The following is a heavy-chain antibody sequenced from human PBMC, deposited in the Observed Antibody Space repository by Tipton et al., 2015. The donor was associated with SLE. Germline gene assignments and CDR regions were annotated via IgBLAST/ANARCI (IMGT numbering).Heavy chain of an antibody. Sequence: TLSLTCTVSAGYISSYYWSWIRQPPGKGLEWIGYIYTTGNTNYSPSLKSRVAISVDTSKNQVSLRLSSVTAADTALYYCARGRWYFDLWGRGTLVTVSS. CDR2: IYTTGNT. V-gene: IGHV4-59*01. CDR3: ARGRWYFDL. J-gene: IGHJ2*01. CDR1: AGYISSYY.